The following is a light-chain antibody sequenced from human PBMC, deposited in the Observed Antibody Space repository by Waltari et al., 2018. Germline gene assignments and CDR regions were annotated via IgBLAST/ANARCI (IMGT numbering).Light chain of an antibody. CDR2: EGT. Sequence: QSALPQPDSLSRSLGQSLTTHCTGPWDTLGTTHFVSWYQHRSGKAPKLVMCEGTKRPSVVSDRFSGSKSGTTASLTISGLQAEDEADYYCCSYATYHVIFGGGTKVTVL. CDR1: WDTLGTTHF. CDR3: CSYATYHVI. V-gene: IGLV2-23*01. J-gene: IGLJ2*01.